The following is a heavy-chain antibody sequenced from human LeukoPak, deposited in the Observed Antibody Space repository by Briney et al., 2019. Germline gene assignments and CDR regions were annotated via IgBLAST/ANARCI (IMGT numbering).Heavy chain of an antibody. V-gene: IGHV3-53*01. J-gene: IGHJ5*02. CDR1: GFTVSSNY. CDR2: IYSGGST. CDR3: ARALSSSWYAFRSNWFDP. D-gene: IGHD6-13*01. Sequence: SGGSLRLSCAASGFTVSSNYMRWVRQAPGKGLEWVSVIYSGGSTYFADSVKGRFTISRDYSKNTLYLQINSLRVEDTAVYYCARALSSSWYAFRSNWFDPWGQGTLVSVSS.